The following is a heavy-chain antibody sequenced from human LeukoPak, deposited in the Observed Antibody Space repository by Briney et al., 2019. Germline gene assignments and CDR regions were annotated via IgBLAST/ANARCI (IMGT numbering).Heavy chain of an antibody. V-gene: IGHV4-34*01. CDR1: GGSFSGYY. CDR3: ARGAVAADY. CDR2: INHSGST. D-gene: IGHD6-19*01. Sequence: SETLSLTCAVYGGSFSGYYWSWIRQPPGKGLEWIGEINHSGSTNYNPSLKSRVTISVDTSKNQFSLKLSSVTAADSAVYYCARGAVAADYWGQGTLVTVSS. J-gene: IGHJ4*02.